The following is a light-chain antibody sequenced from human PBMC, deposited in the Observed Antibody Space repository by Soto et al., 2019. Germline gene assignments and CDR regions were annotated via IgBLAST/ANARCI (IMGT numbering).Light chain of an antibody. CDR3: QQRSNWPT. V-gene: IGKV3-15*01. CDR1: RSVSSN. Sequence: EILMTQSPATLSVSPGERATVSCRASRSVSSNLAWYQQKPGQAPRLLIYGASTRATGIPARFSGSGSGTEFTLTISSLQSEDFVVYYCQQRSNWPTFGQGTRREIK. CDR2: GAS. J-gene: IGKJ5*01.